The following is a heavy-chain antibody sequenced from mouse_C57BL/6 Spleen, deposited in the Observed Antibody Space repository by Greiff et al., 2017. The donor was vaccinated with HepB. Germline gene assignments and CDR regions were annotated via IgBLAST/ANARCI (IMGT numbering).Heavy chain of an antibody. V-gene: IGHV1-81*01. CDR3: ARSERYDYDLAY. J-gene: IGHJ3*01. Sequence: QVQLKQSGAELARPGASVKLSCKASGYTFTSYGISWVKQRTGQGLEWIGEIYPRSDNTYYNEKFKGKATLTADKSSSTAYMELRSLTSEDSAVYFCARSERYDYDLAYWGQGTLVTVSA. CDR2: IYPRSDNT. CDR1: GYTFTSYG. D-gene: IGHD2-4*01.